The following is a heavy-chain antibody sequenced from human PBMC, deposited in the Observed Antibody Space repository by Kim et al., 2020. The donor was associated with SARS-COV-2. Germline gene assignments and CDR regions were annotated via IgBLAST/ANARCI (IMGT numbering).Heavy chain of an antibody. J-gene: IGHJ5*02. CDR2: INHSGST. Sequence: SETLSLTCAVYGGSFSGYYWSWIRQPPGKGLEWIGEINHSGSTNYNPSLKSRVTISVDTSKNQFSLKLSSVTAADTAVYYCARAEYYYDSSGYYYWFDPWGQGTLVTVSS. CDR3: ARAEYYYDSSGYYYWFDP. CDR1: GGSFSGYY. V-gene: IGHV4-34*01. D-gene: IGHD3-22*01.